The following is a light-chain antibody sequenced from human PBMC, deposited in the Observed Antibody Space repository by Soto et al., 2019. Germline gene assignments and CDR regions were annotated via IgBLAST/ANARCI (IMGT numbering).Light chain of an antibody. CDR3: QQYHSYSPYT. V-gene: IGKV1-5*01. J-gene: IGKJ2*01. CDR2: DAS. CDR1: QSVTGW. Sequence: DIQMTQSPSTLSASVGDRVTITCRASQSVTGWLAWYQQKPGEAPKLLIYDASTLASGVPSRFSGSGSVTQFTLTISSLQPDDSATYYCQQYHSYSPYTFGQGTKVDIK.